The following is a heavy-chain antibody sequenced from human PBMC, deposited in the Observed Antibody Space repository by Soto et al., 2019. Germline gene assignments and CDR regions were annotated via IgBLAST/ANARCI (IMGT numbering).Heavy chain of an antibody. CDR1: SGSISTYY. CDR2: IYYSGST. D-gene: IGHD4-4*01. Sequence: SETLSLTCTVSSGSISTYYWSWIRQSPGTGLEWIGYIYYSGSTNYNPSLKSRVTISVDTSKNQLSLKLSSVTAADTAVYYCARHSQTTVVYWFDSWGQGTLVTVSS. CDR3: ARHSQTTVVYWFDS. V-gene: IGHV4-59*08. J-gene: IGHJ5*01.